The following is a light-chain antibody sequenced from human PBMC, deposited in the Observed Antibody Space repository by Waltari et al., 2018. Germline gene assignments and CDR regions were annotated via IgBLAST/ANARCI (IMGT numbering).Light chain of an antibody. Sequence: QSALTQPASVSGSRGQSITISCTGSSSDIGSYNVVSWYTHPPGKDPELLIYGFNNRPSGVSNRFSGSKSGNTASLTIAGLQAEDEADYYCSSYAGSVVFGGGTKLTVL. CDR2: GFN. CDR1: SSDIGSYNV. J-gene: IGLJ3*02. V-gene: IGLV2-23*02. CDR3: SSYAGSVV.